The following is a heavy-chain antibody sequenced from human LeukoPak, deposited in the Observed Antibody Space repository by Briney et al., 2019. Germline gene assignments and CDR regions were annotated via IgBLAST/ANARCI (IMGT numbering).Heavy chain of an antibody. V-gene: IGHV3-30*18. Sequence: GGSLRLSCAASGFNFSNHGIHWARQAPGKGLDWVAVISHDGSQTYYTDSAKGRFTVSGDNSKNTMYLQLNSLRVEDTAMYFCAKDKIDGDYVTPFVYWGQGTLVTVSS. CDR2: ISHDGSQT. CDR1: GFNFSNHG. CDR3: AKDKIDGDYVTPFVY. J-gene: IGHJ4*02. D-gene: IGHD4-17*01.